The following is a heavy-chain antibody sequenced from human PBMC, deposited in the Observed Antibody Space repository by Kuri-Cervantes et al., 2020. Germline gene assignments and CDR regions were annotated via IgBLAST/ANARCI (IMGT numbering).Heavy chain of an antibody. V-gene: IGHV4-39*07. CDR2: IYYSGST. J-gene: IGHJ6*02. D-gene: IGHD6-13*01. CDR1: GGSISSSSYY. Sequence: GSLRLSCTVSGGSISSSSYYWGWIRQPPGKGLEWIGSIYYSGSTYYNPSLKSRVTMSVDTSKNQFSLKLSSVTAADTAVYYCARVGAAAGTYYYYYGMDVWGQGTTVTVSS. CDR3: ARVGAAAGTYYYYYGMDV.